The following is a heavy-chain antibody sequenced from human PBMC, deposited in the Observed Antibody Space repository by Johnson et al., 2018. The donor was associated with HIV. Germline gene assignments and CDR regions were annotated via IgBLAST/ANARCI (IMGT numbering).Heavy chain of an antibody. J-gene: IGHJ3*02. V-gene: IGHV3-30-3*01. CDR3: AKDPKPSYDSSGFLDAFDI. CDR1: GFTFSSYA. CDR2: ISYDGSNK. D-gene: IGHD3-22*01. Sequence: QVQLVESGGGVVQPGRSLRLSCAASGFTFSSYAIHWVRQAPGKGLEWVAVISYDGSNKYYADSVKGRFTISRDNSKNTLYLQMNSLRAEDTAWYYCAKDPKPSYDSSGFLDAFDIGGQGTMVTVSS.